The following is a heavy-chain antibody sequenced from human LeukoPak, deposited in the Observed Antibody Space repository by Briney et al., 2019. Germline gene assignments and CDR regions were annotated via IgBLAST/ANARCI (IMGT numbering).Heavy chain of an antibody. CDR2: ISGGGGST. V-gene: IGHV3-23*01. Sequence: GGSLRLSCAASGFTFSTYAMSWVRQAPGKGLEWVSSISGGGGSTYNTDSVKGRFTIPRDNSKNTLYLQMNSLRAEDTAVYYCAKSSYYDSSGYYREYYFDYWGQGTLVTVSS. CDR3: AKSSYYDSSGYYREYYFDY. J-gene: IGHJ4*02. CDR1: GFTFSTYA. D-gene: IGHD3-22*01.